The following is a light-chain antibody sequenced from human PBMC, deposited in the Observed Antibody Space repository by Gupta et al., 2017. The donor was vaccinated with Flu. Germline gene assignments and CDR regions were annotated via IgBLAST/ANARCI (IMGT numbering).Light chain of an antibody. CDR3: MQGANWPWA. CDR2: LVT. CDR1: QGLVYSDGNTY. J-gene: IGKJ1*01. Sequence: ISCRSSQGLVYSDGNTYLHWFQQRPGQSPRRLIYLVTKRDSGVPDRFSGSGSGTDFTLTISRVEAEDVGVYFCMQGANWPWAFGQGTKLEIK. V-gene: IGKV2-30*01.